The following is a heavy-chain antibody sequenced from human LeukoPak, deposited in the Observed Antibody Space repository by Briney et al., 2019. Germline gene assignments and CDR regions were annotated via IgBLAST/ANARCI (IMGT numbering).Heavy chain of an antibody. CDR1: GDSISSYY. Sequence: PSETLSLTCTVSGDSISSYYWSWIRPSPGKGLEWIGYIYHGGSTNYNPSLKSRVTISIDTSKNQFSLKLSSVTAADTAVYYGARDSGSGSWYDYWGQGTLVTVSS. V-gene: IGHV4-59*01. CDR2: IYHGGST. J-gene: IGHJ4*02. D-gene: IGHD6-13*01. CDR3: ARDSGSGSWYDY.